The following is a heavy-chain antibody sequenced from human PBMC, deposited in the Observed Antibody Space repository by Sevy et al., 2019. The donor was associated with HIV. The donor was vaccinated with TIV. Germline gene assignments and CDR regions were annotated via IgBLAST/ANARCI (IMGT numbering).Heavy chain of an antibody. CDR3: AKDAHYYGSGSYGVLDY. CDR1: GFTFSSYG. CDR2: ISYDGSNK. D-gene: IGHD3-10*01. J-gene: IGHJ4*02. Sequence: GGSLRLSCAASGFTFSSYGMHWVRQAPGKGLEWVAVISYDGSNKYYADSVKGRFTISRDNSKNTLYLQMNSLRAEDTGVYYCAKDAHYYGSGSYGVLDYWGQGTLVTVSS. V-gene: IGHV3-30*18.